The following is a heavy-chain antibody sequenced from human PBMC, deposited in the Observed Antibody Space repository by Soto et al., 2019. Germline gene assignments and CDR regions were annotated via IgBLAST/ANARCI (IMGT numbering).Heavy chain of an antibody. CDR3: SRDQGLGAGYFAL. V-gene: IGHV4-61*01. CDR2: IYRGSP. J-gene: IGHJ2*01. Sequence: QVQLQESGPGQVKPSETLFLTCTVSGGSVSSGTYYWSWIRQPAGKGLERMGYIYRGSPNYNPSLESRATISVDTSRTQFSLMLSSVTAADTAVYYCSRDQGLGAGYFALWGRGTLVTVSS. CDR1: GGSVSSGTYY. D-gene: IGHD7-27*01.